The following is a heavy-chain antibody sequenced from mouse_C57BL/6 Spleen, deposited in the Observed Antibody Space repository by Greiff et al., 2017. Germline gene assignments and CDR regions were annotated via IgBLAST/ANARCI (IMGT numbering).Heavy chain of an antibody. CDR3: ARYYYGSGDFDY. CDR1: GFTFTDYY. CDR2: IRNKANGYTT. V-gene: IGHV7-3*01. J-gene: IGHJ2*01. Sequence: EVQLVESGGGLVQPGGSLSLSCAASGFTFTDYYMSWVRQPPGKALEWLGFIRNKANGYTTEYSASVKGRFTISRDNSQSILYLQMNALRAEDSATYYCARYYYGSGDFDYWGQGTTLTVSS. D-gene: IGHD1-1*01.